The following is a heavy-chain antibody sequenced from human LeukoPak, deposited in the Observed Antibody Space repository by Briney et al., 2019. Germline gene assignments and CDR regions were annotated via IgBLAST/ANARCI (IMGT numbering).Heavy chain of an antibody. V-gene: IGHV3-30*18. CDR1: GFTLSSYD. Sequence: GGSLRLSCAASGFTLSSYDMHWVRQAPGKGLEWVAVISYDGSNKYYADSVKGRFTISRDNSKNTLFLQMNGLRAEDTAVYYCAKSGNRLFDYWGQGTLVTVSS. D-gene: IGHD3-10*01. CDR3: AKSGNRLFDY. J-gene: IGHJ4*02. CDR2: ISYDGSNK.